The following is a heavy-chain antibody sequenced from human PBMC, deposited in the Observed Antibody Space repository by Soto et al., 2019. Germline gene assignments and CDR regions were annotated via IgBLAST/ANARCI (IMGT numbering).Heavy chain of an antibody. CDR2: IWYDGSNK. CDR3: ARDGNYDILTGYPYYYMDV. CDR1: GFTFSSYG. Sequence: PGGSLRLSCAASGFTFSSYGMHWVRQAPGKGLEWVAVIWYDGSNKYYADSVKGRFTISRDNSKNTLYLQMNSLRAEDTAVYYCARDGNYDILTGYPYYYMDVWGKGTTVTVSS. D-gene: IGHD3-9*01. V-gene: IGHV3-33*01. J-gene: IGHJ6*03.